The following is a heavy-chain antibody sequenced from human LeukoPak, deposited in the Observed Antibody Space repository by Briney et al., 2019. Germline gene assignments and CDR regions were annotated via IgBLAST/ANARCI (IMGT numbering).Heavy chain of an antibody. CDR1: GGTFSSYA. D-gene: IGHD3-22*01. J-gene: IGHJ4*02. Sequence: ASVKVSCKASGGTFSSYAISWVRQAPGRGLEWMGWINPNSGGTNYAQKFQGRVTMTRDTSISTAYMELSRLRSDDTAVYYCASLDYDSSGENLDYWGQGTLVTVSS. V-gene: IGHV1-2*02. CDR3: ASLDYDSSGENLDY. CDR2: INPNSGGT.